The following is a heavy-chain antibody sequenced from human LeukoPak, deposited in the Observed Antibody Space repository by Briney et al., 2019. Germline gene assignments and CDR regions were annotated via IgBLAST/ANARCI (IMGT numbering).Heavy chain of an antibody. Sequence: GGSLRLSRAASGFTFSSYAMSWVRQAPGKGLEWDSAISGSGGSTYYADSVKGRFTISRDNSKNTLYLQMNSLRAEDTAVYYCGDIAARTNFDYWGQGTLVTVSS. D-gene: IGHD6-6*01. CDR2: ISGSGGST. CDR3: GDIAARTNFDY. CDR1: GFTFSSYA. J-gene: IGHJ4*02. V-gene: IGHV3-23*01.